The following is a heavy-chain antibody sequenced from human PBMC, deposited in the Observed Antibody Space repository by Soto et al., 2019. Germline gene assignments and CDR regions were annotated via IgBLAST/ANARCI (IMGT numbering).Heavy chain of an antibody. V-gene: IGHV4-31*02. J-gene: IGHJ3*02. D-gene: IGHD3-16*01. CDR3: ARAWGIAVNSLDAFDI. Sequence: SETLCLRWTVAWGSSVGVGCCCIFNRQNPGKGLEWIGYIYYSGSTYYNPSLKSRVTISVDTSKNQFSLKLSSVTAADMAVYYCARAWGIAVNSLDAFDIWGQGTMVTVSS. CDR2: IYYSGST. CDR1: WGSSVGVGCC.